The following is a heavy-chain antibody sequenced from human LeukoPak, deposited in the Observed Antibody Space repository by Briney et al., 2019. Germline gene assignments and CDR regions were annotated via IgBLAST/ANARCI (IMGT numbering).Heavy chain of an antibody. V-gene: IGHV3-30*18. CDR1: GFTFSNYG. J-gene: IGHJ6*02. Sequence: PGRSLRLSCAASGFTFSNYGMHWVRQAPGKGLEWVAVISYDGSNKYYADSVKGRFTISRDNSKNTLYLQMNSLRAEDTAVYYCAKARNFPGDVWGQGTTVTVSS. CDR3: AKARNFPGDV. CDR2: ISYDGSNK. D-gene: IGHD1-14*01.